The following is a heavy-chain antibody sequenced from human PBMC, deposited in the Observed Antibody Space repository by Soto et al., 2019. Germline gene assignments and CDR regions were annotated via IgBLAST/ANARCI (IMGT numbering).Heavy chain of an antibody. CDR1: GYSFARHW. CDR3: ARYSERYWQYLDF. D-gene: IGHD1-20*01. J-gene: IGHJ4*02. V-gene: IGHV5-51*01. Sequence: GESLKISCKGSGYSFARHWVAWVRQMPEKGLEWIGTIYPGDSDTKYSSAFRGHVTISADTSVSTAYLQWRSLEATDSAIYYCARYSERYWQYLDFWGQGTLVTVSS. CDR2: IYPGDSDT.